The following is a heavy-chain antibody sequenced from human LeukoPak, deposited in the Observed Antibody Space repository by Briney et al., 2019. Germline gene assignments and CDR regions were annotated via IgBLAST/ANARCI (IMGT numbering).Heavy chain of an antibody. CDR3: AHYDSSGLDAFDI. CDR1: GGSISSSSYY. CDR2: IYYSGST. J-gene: IGHJ3*02. Sequence: SETLSLTCTVSGGSISSSSYYWGWIRQPPGKELEWIGSIYYSGSTYDNPSLKSRVTISVDTSKNQFSLKLSSVTTADTAVYYCAHYDSSGLDAFDIWGQGIMVTVSS. V-gene: IGHV4-39*07. D-gene: IGHD3-22*01.